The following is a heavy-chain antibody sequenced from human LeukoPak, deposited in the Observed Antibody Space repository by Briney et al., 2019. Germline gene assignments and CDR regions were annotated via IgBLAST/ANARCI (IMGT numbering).Heavy chain of an antibody. CDR3: ARFNYYDSSGYYQTFDY. CDR2: ISSSSSTI. D-gene: IGHD3-22*01. CDR1: GFTFSSYS. J-gene: IGHJ4*02. V-gene: IGHV3-48*01. Sequence: GGSLRLSCAASGFTFSSYSMNWVRQAPGKGLEWVSYISSSSSTIYYADSVKGRFTISRDNAKNSLYLQMNSLRAEDTAVYYCARFNYYDSSGYYQTFDYWGQGTLVTVSS.